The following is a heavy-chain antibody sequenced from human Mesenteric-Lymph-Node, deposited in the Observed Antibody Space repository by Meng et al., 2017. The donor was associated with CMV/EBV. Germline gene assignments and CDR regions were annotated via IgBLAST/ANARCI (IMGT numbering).Heavy chain of an antibody. J-gene: IGHJ4*02. V-gene: IGHV3-21*01. CDR1: GFDFGGYT. Sequence: GGSLRLSCAASGFDFGGYTMTWVRQAPGKELEWVSSITATGSYIFYADSVKGRFSISRDGAQKSLFLQMNSLRAEDTAIYFCARDSKWEQPIYWGQGTLVTVSS. CDR2: ITATGSYI. CDR3: ARDSKWEQPIY. D-gene: IGHD1/OR15-1a*01.